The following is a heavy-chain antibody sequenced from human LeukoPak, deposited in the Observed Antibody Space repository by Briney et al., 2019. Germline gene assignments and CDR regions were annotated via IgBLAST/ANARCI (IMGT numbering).Heavy chain of an antibody. D-gene: IGHD3-3*01. V-gene: IGHV3-21*01. CDR3: ARGLLEWLLGD. Sequence: GGSLRLSCAASGFTFSSYSMNWVRQAPGKGLEWVSSISSSSSYIYYSDSVKGRFTISRDNAKNSLYLQMNSLRAEDTAVYYCARGLLEWLLGDWGQGTLVTVSS. CDR1: GFTFSSYS. J-gene: IGHJ4*02. CDR2: ISSSSSYI.